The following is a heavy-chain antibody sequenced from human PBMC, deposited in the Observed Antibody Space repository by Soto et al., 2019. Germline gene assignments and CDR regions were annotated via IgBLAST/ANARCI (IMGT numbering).Heavy chain of an antibody. J-gene: IGHJ4*02. CDR1: GFTFGNYD. CDR2: IRGSGDT. D-gene: IGHD6-19*01. Sequence: EVQLLESGGGLIQPGGSLRLSCAASGFTFGNYDMSWVRQAPGEGLEWVSGIRGSGDTYYADSFQGRFIISRDNSENTVYLQMNSLRAEDTAVYYCATISWSGGRFGGYWGQGTLVTVSS. V-gene: IGHV3-23*01. CDR3: ATISWSGGRFGGY.